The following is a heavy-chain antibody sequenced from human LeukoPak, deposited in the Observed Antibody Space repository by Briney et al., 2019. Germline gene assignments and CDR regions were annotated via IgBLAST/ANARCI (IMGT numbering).Heavy chain of an antibody. CDR3: ARGFMGANFDY. CDR1: GGSISSGSYY. V-gene: IGHV4-61*02. D-gene: IGHD3-16*01. CDR2: IYTSGST. Sequence: SETLSLTCTVSGGSISSGSYYWSWIRQPAGKGLEWIGRIYTSGSTNYNPSLKSRVTISVDTSENQFSLKLSSVTAADTAVYYCARGFMGANFDYWGQGTLVTVSS. J-gene: IGHJ4*02.